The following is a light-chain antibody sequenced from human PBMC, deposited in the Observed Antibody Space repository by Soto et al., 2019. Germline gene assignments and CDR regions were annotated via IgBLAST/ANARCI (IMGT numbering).Light chain of an antibody. CDR3: SSFASSNTWV. CDR1: SSDVGAYNY. Sequence: QSALTQPPSASGSPGQSVTISCTGTSSDVGAYNYVSWYQQHAGKAPTLVISEVTKRPSGVPDRFSGSKSANTASLTVSGLQAEDEADYYCSSFASSNTWVFGGGTNVTVL. J-gene: IGLJ3*02. V-gene: IGLV2-8*01. CDR2: EVT.